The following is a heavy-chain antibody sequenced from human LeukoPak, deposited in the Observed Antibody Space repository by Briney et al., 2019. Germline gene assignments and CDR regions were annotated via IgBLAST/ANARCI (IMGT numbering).Heavy chain of an antibody. Sequence: SQTLSLTCTVSGGSISSADYYWSWIRQPPGKGLELIGNIYHSGSTHYTPSLKSRVTISVDASNSQFSLNLISVTAADTAVYYCAGASSTRSFNAFDIWGQGTMVTVSS. D-gene: IGHD2-2*01. CDR2: IYHSGST. CDR3: AGASSTRSFNAFDI. CDR1: GGSISSADYY. V-gene: IGHV4-30-4*01. J-gene: IGHJ3*02.